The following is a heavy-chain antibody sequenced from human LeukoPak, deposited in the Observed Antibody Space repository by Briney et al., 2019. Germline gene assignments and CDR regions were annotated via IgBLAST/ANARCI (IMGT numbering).Heavy chain of an antibody. CDR3: AKDGGLWVSAHWGDS. D-gene: IGHD7-27*01. CDR2: ITTSDGNT. Sequence: GGSLRLSCAASGFTFSSYTMSWVRQAPGKGLEWVSTITTSDGNTYYADSVKGRFTVSRDNSKNTPFLQMNSLRAEDTAVYYCAKDGGLWVSAHWGDSWGRGTLVTVSS. J-gene: IGHJ4*02. CDR1: GFTFSSYT. V-gene: IGHV3-23*01.